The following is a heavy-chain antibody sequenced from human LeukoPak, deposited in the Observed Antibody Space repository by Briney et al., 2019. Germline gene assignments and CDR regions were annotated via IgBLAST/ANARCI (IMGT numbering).Heavy chain of an antibody. CDR1: EASINSHY. J-gene: IGHJ6*03. V-gene: IGHV4-59*11. CDR2: IYYSGNT. Sequence: SETLSLTCTVTEASINSHYWSWIRQPPGQGLEWIGYIYYSGNTNYNPSLKSRFIISVDTSKNQLSLKLSSVTAADTAVYYCAMIVVTDYYYYYMDVWGKGTTVTVSS. D-gene: IGHD4-23*01. CDR3: AMIVVTDYYYYYMDV.